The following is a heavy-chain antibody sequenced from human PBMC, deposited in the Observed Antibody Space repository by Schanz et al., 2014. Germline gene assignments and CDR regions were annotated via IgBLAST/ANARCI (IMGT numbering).Heavy chain of an antibody. J-gene: IGHJ6*02. V-gene: IGHV3-23*04. Sequence: VQLVESGGGVVQPGGSLRLSCAASGFTFSTYAMTWVRQAPGKGLEWVSSISAGGTNTYYADSVKGRFTLSRDSAKNSLYLQMNSLRAEDTAVYYCARQRSYFYAMDVWGQGTTVTVSS. CDR2: ISAGGTNT. CDR1: GFTFSTYA. CDR3: ARQRSYFYAMDV.